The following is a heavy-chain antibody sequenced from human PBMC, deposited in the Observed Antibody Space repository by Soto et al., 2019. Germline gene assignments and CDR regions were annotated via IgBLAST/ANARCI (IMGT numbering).Heavy chain of an antibody. V-gene: IGHV1-2*02. CDR2: INPNSGGT. J-gene: IGHJ5*02. CDR3: AKCGWEYNWFDP. Sequence: ASVKVSCKASGYTFTGYYIHWVRQAPGQGLEWMGWINPNSGGTNYAPKFQGRVTMTRDTSISTAYMELTRLGSDDTAGYYCAKCGWEYNWFDPWGQGTLVTVSS. D-gene: IGHD1-26*01. CDR1: GYTFTGYY.